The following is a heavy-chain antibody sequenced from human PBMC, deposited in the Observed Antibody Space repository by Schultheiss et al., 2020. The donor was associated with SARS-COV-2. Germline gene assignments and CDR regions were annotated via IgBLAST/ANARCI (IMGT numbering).Heavy chain of an antibody. D-gene: IGHD3-3*01. V-gene: IGHV4-59*12. CDR3: ARDTNAYYDFWSGKYSGMDV. Sequence: SETLSLTCAVYGGSISSYYWSWIRQPPGKGLEWIGSIYYSGSTYYNPSLKSRVTISVDTSKNQFSLKLSSVTAADTAVYYCARDTNAYYDFWSGKYSGMDVWGRGTTVTVSS. J-gene: IGHJ6*02. CDR2: IYYSGST. CDR1: GGSISSYY.